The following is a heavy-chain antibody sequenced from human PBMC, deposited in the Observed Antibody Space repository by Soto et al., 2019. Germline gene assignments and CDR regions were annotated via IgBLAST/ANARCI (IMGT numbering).Heavy chain of an antibody. D-gene: IGHD1-1*01. V-gene: IGHV3-23*01. CDR3: AKRNWSPNYFDY. CDR2: ISGSGGST. CDR1: GFTFSSYA. J-gene: IGHJ4*02. Sequence: GSLRLSCAASGFTFSSYAMSWVRQAPGKGLEWVSAISGSGGSTYYADSVKGRFTISRDNSKNTLYLQMNSLRAEDTAVYYCAKRNWSPNYFDYWGQGTLVTVSS.